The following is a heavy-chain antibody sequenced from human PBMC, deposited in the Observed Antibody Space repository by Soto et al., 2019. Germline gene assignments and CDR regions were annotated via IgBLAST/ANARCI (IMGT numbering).Heavy chain of an antibody. CDR2: VYYSGST. Sequence: PSETLSLTCTVSGASISSYYWSWIRQPPGKGLEWIGYVYYSGSTNYNPSLKSRVTISVDTSKNQFSLKLSSVTAADTAMYYCARDTTPSLWGQGTQVTVSS. J-gene: IGHJ4*02. CDR1: GASISSYY. D-gene: IGHD1-1*01. V-gene: IGHV4-59*01. CDR3: ARDTTPSL.